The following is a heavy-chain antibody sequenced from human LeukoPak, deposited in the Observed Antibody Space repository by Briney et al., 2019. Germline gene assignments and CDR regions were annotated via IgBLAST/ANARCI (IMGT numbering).Heavy chain of an antibody. J-gene: IGHJ5*02. CDR1: GGSISSSSYY. Sequence: SETLSLTCTGSGGSISSSSYYWVWIRQPPGKGLEWIGSIYYSGSTYYNPSLESRVTISVDTSKNQFSLKLRSVTAADTAVYYCARYVEDSSNWFNNWFDHWGQGTLVTVSS. CDR2: IYYSGST. V-gene: IGHV4-39*01. D-gene: IGHD6-13*01. CDR3: ARYVEDSSNWFNNWFDH.